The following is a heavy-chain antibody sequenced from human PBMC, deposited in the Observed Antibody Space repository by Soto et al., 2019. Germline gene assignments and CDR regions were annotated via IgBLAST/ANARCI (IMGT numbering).Heavy chain of an antibody. Sequence: GGSLRLSCAASGFTFSSYAMSWVRQAPGKGLEWVSAISGSGGSTYYADSVKGRFTISRDNSKNTLYLQMNSLRAEDTAVYYCAKRMVYCSSTSCYGGDDYWGQGTLVTISS. CDR1: GFTFSSYA. D-gene: IGHD2-2*01. CDR3: AKRMVYCSSTSCYGGDDY. J-gene: IGHJ4*02. CDR2: ISGSGGST. V-gene: IGHV3-23*01.